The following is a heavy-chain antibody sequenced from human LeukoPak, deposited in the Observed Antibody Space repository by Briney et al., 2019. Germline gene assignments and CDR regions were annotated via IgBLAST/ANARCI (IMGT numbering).Heavy chain of an antibody. D-gene: IGHD5-12*01. Sequence: GGSLRLSCAASGFTFSQYWMSWVRQAPGKGLEWVANIKHDGSEKQDGSEKYCVDSLKGRFTIARDNAKNSLYLEMNSLRVEDTGIYYCARARQWLGVSNWFDPWGQGTQVTVSS. J-gene: IGHJ5*02. V-gene: IGHV3-7*01. CDR2: IKHDGSEKQDGSEK. CDR1: GFTFSQYW. CDR3: ARARQWLGVSNWFDP.